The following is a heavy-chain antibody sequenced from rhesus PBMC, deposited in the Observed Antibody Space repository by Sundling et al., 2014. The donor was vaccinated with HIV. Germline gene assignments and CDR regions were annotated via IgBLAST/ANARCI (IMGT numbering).Heavy chain of an antibody. J-gene: IGHJ4*01. CDR3: ARDPQSRTDN. Sequence: QLQLQESGPGLVKPSETLSLTCAVSTDSISGNYWSWIRQFPGKGLEWIGRISGGGGITDYNPSLKSRVTISKDASRNLFSLKLSSLTAADTAVYYCARDPQSRTDNWGQGVLVTVSS. V-gene: IGHV4-173*01. CDR1: TDSISGNY. CDR2: ISGGGGIT.